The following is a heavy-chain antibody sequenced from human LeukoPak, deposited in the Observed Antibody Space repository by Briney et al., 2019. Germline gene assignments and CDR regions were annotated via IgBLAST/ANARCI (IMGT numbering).Heavy chain of an antibody. CDR1: GYTFTSYD. V-gene: IGHV1-8*01. J-gene: IGHJ6*03. Sequence: ASVKVSCKASGYTFTSYDINWVRQATGQGLEWMGWMNPNSGNTGYAQKFQGRVTMTRNTSISTAYMELSSLRSEDTAVYYCARGPRAARRQYCYYYMDVWGKGTTVTVSS. D-gene: IGHD6-6*01. CDR3: ARGPRAARRQYCYYYMDV. CDR2: MNPNSGNT.